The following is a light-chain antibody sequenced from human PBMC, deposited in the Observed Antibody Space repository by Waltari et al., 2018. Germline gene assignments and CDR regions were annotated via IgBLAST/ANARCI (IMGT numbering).Light chain of an antibody. CDR2: GSS. J-gene: IGLJ3*02. CDR1: GSNIGAGYA. V-gene: IGLV1-40*01. Sequence: QSVLTQPPSVSGAPGQRVTISCTGSGSNIGAGYAVHWYQQLPRAAPNLLIYGSSTLPLGVPDRFFGSTSGTSASLAITGLQAEDEADYYCQSYDTSLSVVFGGGTKLTVL. CDR3: QSYDTSLSVV.